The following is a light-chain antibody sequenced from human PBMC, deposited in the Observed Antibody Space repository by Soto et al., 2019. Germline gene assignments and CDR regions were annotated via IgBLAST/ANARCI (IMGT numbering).Light chain of an antibody. Sequence: IVFTQSPGTLSVSTGESATLACRASQSVSSNYLAWYQQKPGQPPRLLIYGASSRATGIPDRFSGSGSGADFTLTILRLEPEDFAVYYCQQYSRLPRTFGQGTRVDIK. CDR2: GAS. CDR1: QSVSSNY. V-gene: IGKV3-20*01. CDR3: QQYSRLPRT. J-gene: IGKJ1*01.